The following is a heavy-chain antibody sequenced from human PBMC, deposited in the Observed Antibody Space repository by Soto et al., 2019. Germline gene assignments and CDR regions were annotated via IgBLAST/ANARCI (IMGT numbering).Heavy chain of an antibody. CDR1: GGSIPNYY. J-gene: IGHJ6*02. CDR3: ASNGFGSLRGLVDV. Sequence: QVQLQESGPGLVKPSETLSLTCTVSGGSIPNYYCSWFRQPPGKGLEWIGYIRYDGYSVYNLSLKWQVTMSMDTSKIQFSLMLESVSVKVTAVYYCASNGFGSLRGLVDVWGQGTTVIVSS. D-gene: IGHD3-10*01. CDR2: IRYDGYS. V-gene: IGHV4-59*08.